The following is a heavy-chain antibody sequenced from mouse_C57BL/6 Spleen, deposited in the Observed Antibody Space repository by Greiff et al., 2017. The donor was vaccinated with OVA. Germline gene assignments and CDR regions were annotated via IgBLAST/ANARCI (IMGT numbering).Heavy chain of an antibody. V-gene: IGHV5-16*01. CDR1: GFTFSDYY. D-gene: IGHD1-1*01. CDR3: ARETTVVEENFDV. Sequence: EVKLVESEGGLVQPGSSMKLSCTASGFTFSDYYMAWVRQVPEKGLEWVANINYDGSSTYYLDSLKSRFIISRDNAKNILYLQMSSLKSEDTATYYCARETTVVEENFDVWGTGTTVTVSS. CDR2: INYDGSST. J-gene: IGHJ1*03.